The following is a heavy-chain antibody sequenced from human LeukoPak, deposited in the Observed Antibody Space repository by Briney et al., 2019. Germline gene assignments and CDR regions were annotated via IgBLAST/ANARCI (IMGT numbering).Heavy chain of an antibody. CDR2: FDPEDGET. V-gene: IGHV1-24*01. J-gene: IGHJ4*02. CDR3: VRCYRPIGVFGGGWYEPIDY. Sequence: GASVKVSCKVSGYTLTELSMHWVRQAPGKGLEWMGGFDPEDGETIYAQKFQGRVTMTEDTSTDTAYMELSSLRSEDTAVYYCVRCYRPIGVFGGGWYEPIDYWGQGTLVTVSS. D-gene: IGHD6-19*01. CDR1: GYTLTELS.